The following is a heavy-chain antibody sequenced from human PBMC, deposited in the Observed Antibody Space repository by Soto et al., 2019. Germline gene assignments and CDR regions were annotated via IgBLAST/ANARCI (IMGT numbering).Heavy chain of an antibody. J-gene: IGHJ4*02. CDR1: GFTFSGLA. CDR3: AKVLFAGPRER. V-gene: IGHV3-23*01. CDR2: INSGGIKM. Sequence: EEQLLESGGGSVQPGGSLRLSCSASGFTFSGLAMSWVRQAPGKGLEWVSGINSGGIKMFYAASVRGRFTVSRDNSRNELYLQMNSLRAEDTAIYFCAKVLFAGPRERWGQGTLVTVSS.